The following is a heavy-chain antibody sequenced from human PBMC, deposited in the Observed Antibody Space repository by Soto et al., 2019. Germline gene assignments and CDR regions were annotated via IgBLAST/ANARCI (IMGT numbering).Heavy chain of an antibody. D-gene: IGHD2-2*01. CDR2: IYYTGTT. J-gene: IGHJ4*02. Sequence: SETLSLTCTVSGGSINSGGYYWNWIRQHPGKGLEWIGFIYYTGTTSYNPSLKSRVAISVDKSQNQFSLKLNSVTAAATAMYYCARYCYSTSCLRGFDYWGQGIQVTVSS. V-gene: IGHV4-31*03. CDR1: GGSINSGGYY. CDR3: ARYCYSTSCLRGFDY.